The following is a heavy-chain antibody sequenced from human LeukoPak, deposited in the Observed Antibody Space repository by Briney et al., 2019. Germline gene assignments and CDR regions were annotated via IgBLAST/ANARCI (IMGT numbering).Heavy chain of an antibody. D-gene: IGHD2-15*01. J-gene: IGHJ4*02. CDR2: ISGSGGST. CDR1: GFTFSSYA. V-gene: IGHV3-23*01. CDR3: AKSSLVTPYDY. Sequence: GGSLRLSCAASGFTFSSYAMSWVRQAPGKGLEWVSAISGSGGSTYYADYVKGRFTISRDNSKNTLDLQMNSLRAEDTAVYYCAKSSLVTPYDYWGQGTLVSVSS.